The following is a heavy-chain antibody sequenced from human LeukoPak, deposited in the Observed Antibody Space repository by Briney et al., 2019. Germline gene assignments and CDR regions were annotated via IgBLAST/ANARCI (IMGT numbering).Heavy chain of an antibody. V-gene: IGHV1-46*01. CDR3: ARDIVVVVAALPYYYYGMDV. Sequence: ASVKVSCKASGYTFTSYYVHWVRQAPGQGLEWMGIINPSGGSTSYAQKFQGRVTMTRDTSTSTVYMELSSLRSEDTAVYYCARDIVVVVAALPYYYYGMDVWGQGTTVTVSS. J-gene: IGHJ6*02. CDR1: GYTFTSYY. CDR2: INPSGGST. D-gene: IGHD2-15*01.